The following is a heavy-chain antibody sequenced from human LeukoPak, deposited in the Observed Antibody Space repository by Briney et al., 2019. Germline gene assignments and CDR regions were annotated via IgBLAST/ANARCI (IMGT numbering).Heavy chain of an antibody. CDR2: IYYSGST. CDR3: ARGSRRSSRDFDY. CDR1: GGSISSYY. V-gene: IGHV4-59*01. D-gene: IGHD6-13*01. J-gene: IGHJ4*02. Sequence: PSETLSLTCTVSGGSISSYYWSWIRQPPGKGLEWIGYIYYSGSTNYNPSLKSRVTISVDTSKNQFSLKLSSVTAADTAVYYCARGSRRSSRDFDYWGQGTLVTVSS.